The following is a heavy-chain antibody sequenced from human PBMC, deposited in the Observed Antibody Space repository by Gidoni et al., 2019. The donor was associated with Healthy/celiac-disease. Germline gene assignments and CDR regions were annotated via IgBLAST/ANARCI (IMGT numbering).Heavy chain of an antibody. D-gene: IGHD3-10*01. Sequence: MSWVRQAPGQGLEWVSAISGSGGSTYYADSVKGRFTISRDNPKNTLYLQMNSLRAEDTAVYYCAKSRGFDYWGQGTLGHRLL. CDR3: AKSRGFDY. V-gene: IGHV3-23*01. CDR2: ISGSGGST. J-gene: IGHJ4*02.